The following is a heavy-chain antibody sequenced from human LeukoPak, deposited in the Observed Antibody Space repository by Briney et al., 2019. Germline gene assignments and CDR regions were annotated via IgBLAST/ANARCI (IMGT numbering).Heavy chain of an antibody. J-gene: IGHJ4*02. CDR1: GYNFTSYG. D-gene: IGHD7-27*01. Sequence: ASVKVSCKATGYNFTSYGISWVRQAPGQGLEWMGWISSNSDNTNYAQKLQGRVTMTTDTSTSTAYMELRSLRSDDTALYFFARDWGSIKVIADYWGQGTLVTVCS. CDR2: ISSNSDNT. CDR3: ARDWGSIKVIADY. V-gene: IGHV1-18*01.